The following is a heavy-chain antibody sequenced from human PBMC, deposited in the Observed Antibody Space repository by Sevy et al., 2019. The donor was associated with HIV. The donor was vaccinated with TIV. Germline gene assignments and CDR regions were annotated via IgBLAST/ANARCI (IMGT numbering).Heavy chain of an antibody. Sequence: GGSLRLSCAASGFTFSSYSMNWVRQAPGKGLEWVSYISSSSSTIYYADSVKGRFTISRDNAKNSLYLQMNSLRAEDTAVYYCARDAWPSYGSGSYEINWFDPWGQGTLVTVSS. D-gene: IGHD3-10*01. V-gene: IGHV3-48*01. J-gene: IGHJ5*02. CDR1: GFTFSSYS. CDR2: ISSSSSTI. CDR3: ARDAWPSYGSGSYEINWFDP.